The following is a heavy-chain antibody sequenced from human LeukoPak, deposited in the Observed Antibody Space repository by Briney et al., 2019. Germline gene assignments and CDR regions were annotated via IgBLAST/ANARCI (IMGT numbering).Heavy chain of an antibody. CDR3: AKDQSYYDTSAYYDY. CDR1: GFTFSSCA. CDR2: ISGSGGST. Sequence: PGGSLRLSCAASGFTFSSCAMRGVRQPPGRELDGVSGISGSGGSTYYADSVKGRFTISRDTSNNTLYLQMNSLRAEDTAVYYCAKDQSYYDTSAYYDYWGQGTLVTVSS. V-gene: IGHV3-23*01. J-gene: IGHJ4*02. D-gene: IGHD3-22*01.